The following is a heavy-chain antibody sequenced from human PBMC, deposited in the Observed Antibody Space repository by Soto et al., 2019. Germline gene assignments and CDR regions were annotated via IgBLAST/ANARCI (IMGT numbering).Heavy chain of an antibody. CDR1: GGSISSYY. CDR2: IYYSGST. V-gene: IGHV4-59*01. J-gene: IGHJ6*03. D-gene: IGHD5-12*01. CDR3: ARGGGYDSDDYYYYYYMDV. Sequence: PSETLSLTCTSSGGSISSYYWSWIRQPPGKGLEWIGYIYYSGSTNYNPSLKSRVTISVDTSKNQFSLKLSSVTAADTAVYYCARGGGYDSDDYYYYYYMDVWGKGTTVSVSS.